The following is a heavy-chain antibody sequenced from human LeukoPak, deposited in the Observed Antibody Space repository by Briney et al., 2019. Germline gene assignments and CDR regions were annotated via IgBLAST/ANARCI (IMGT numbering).Heavy chain of an antibody. CDR2: ISDSGSTI. D-gene: IGHD3-16*01. Sequence: AGGSLRLSCAASGFTFSDSYMSWFRQVPGKGLERVSYISDSGSTIYYADSVKGRFTISRDNAKNSLYLQMNSLRAEDTAVYYWAKEGGDWGEGYFDYWGQGTLVTVSS. V-gene: IGHV3-11*01. CDR3: AKEGGDWGEGYFDY. J-gene: IGHJ4*02. CDR1: GFTFSDSY.